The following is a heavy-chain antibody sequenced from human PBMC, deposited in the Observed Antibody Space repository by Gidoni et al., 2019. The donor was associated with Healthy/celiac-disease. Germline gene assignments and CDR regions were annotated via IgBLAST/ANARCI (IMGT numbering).Heavy chain of an antibody. CDR3: AKDRDGMDV. J-gene: IGHJ6*02. V-gene: IGHV3-23*01. Sequence: EVQLLESGGGWVQPGGSLRRSGAASGCPFSSYALSWVRQAPGKGLEWVSAISGSGGRTYYADSVKGRFTISRDTSKNTLYLQMNSLRAEDTAVYYCAKDRDGMDVWGQGPTVTVSS. CDR2: ISGSGGRT. CDR1: GCPFSSYA.